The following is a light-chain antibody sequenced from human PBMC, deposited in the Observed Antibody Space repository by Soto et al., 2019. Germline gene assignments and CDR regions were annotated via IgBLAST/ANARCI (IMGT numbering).Light chain of an antibody. CDR1: SSNIGNNY. V-gene: IGLV1-51*01. CDR3: GTWDSSLSAVV. Sequence: QSVLTQPPSVSAAPGQKVTISCSGSSSNIGNNYVYWYQQLPGTAPKLLIYDNNKRPSGIPDRFSGSKSGTSATLGITGLQNGDDADYYCGTWDSSLSAVVFGGGTKLTVL. J-gene: IGLJ2*01. CDR2: DNN.